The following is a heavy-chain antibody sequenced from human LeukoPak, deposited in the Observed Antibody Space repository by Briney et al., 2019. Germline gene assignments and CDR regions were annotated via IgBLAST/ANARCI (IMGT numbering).Heavy chain of an antibody. V-gene: IGHV3-21*01. CDR3: ARDHYGDYSFDY. CDR2: ISGSSSYI. CDR1: GFTFSIYS. J-gene: IGHJ4*02. D-gene: IGHD4-17*01. Sequence: GGSLRLSCAASGFTFSIYSMTWVRQAPGKGLEWVSSISGSSSYIYYADSVKGRFTISRDNAKNSLYLQMNSLRAEDTAVYYCARDHYGDYSFDYWGQGTLVTVSS.